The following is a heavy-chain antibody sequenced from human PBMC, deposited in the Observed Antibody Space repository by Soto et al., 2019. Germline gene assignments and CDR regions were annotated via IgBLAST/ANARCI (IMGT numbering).Heavy chain of an antibody. D-gene: IGHD3-16*02. Sequence: GASVKVSCKASGGTFSSYTISWVRQAPGQGLEWMGRIIPILGIANYAQKFQGRVTITADKSTSTAYMELSSLRSEDTAVYYCATANYIWGSYRYDAFDIWGQGTMVTVSS. CDR3: ATANYIWGSYRYDAFDI. J-gene: IGHJ3*02. CDR1: GGTFSSYT. V-gene: IGHV1-69*02. CDR2: IIPILGIA.